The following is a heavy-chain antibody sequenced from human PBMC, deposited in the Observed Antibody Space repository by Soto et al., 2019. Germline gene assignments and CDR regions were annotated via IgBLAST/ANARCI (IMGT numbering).Heavy chain of an antibody. CDR2: ISAFNGKT. CDR1: GYTCNIYG. D-gene: IGHD3-22*01. V-gene: IGHV1-18*01. CDR3: ARDPVPKSSGFFPFDY. J-gene: IGHJ4*01. Sequence: QIQLVQSGAEVKKPGASVKVSCKASGYTCNIYGINWVRQAPGQGLEWMGWISAFNGKTNYAQNVQGRVTMTTDTTTSTAYVELRSLRSDDTAVYYCARDPVPKSSGFFPFDYWGHGTLVTVSS.